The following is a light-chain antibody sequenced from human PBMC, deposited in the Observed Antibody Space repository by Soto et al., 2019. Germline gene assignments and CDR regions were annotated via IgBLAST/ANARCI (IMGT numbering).Light chain of an antibody. CDR1: SSDVGSYNL. CDR3: CSYAGSSTSV. V-gene: IGLV2-23*01. CDR2: EGS. Sequence: QSPLTQPASVSGSPGQSITISCTGTSSDVGSYNLVSWYQQHPGKAPKLMIYEGSKRPSGVSNRFSGSKSGNTASLTISGLQAEDEADYYCCSYAGSSTSVFGGGTKVTVL. J-gene: IGLJ2*01.